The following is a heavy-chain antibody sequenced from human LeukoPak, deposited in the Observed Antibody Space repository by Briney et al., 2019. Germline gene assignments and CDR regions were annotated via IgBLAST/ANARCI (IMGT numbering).Heavy chain of an antibody. Sequence: GRSLRLSCAASGFSFSSYGMHWVRQAPGKGLEWVAVIWYDGSNKYYADSVKGRFTISRDNSKNTLYLQINSLRAEDTAVYYCARDGEGCTNGVCFDYYYGMDVWGQGTTVTVSS. V-gene: IGHV3-33*01. CDR1: GFSFSSYG. CDR3: ARDGEGCTNGVCFDYYYGMDV. J-gene: IGHJ6*02. D-gene: IGHD2-8*01. CDR2: IWYDGSNK.